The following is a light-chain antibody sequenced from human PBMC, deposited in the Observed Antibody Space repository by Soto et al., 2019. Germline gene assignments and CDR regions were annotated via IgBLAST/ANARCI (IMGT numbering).Light chain of an antibody. V-gene: IGKV1-39*01. CDR3: QQSYSNPRT. CDR2: AAS. Sequence: DIQMTQSPSSLSASVGDRVTTTCRASQSISNYLNWYQQKPGKAPKILIYAASTLQSGVPSRFSGSGSGTDFTLTISSLQPEDFATYYCQQSYSNPRTFGQGTKVDIK. CDR1: QSISNY. J-gene: IGKJ1*01.